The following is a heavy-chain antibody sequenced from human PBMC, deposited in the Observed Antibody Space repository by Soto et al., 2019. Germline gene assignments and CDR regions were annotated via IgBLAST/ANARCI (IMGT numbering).Heavy chain of an antibody. D-gene: IGHD2-21*02. CDR3: VQTRCSGDSLQSYSSHSYYGLDV. CDR2: VYWDDDK. V-gene: IGHV2-5*02. Sequence: QITLKESGPTLVKPTQTLTLTCTFSGLSLSTIGEGVGWIRQPPGKALEWLALVYWDDDKRYSPSLKSRLTITKVTSVNQVVLTMTNMGPVDTATYYCVQTRCSGDSLQSYSSHSYYGLDVWGQGTTVTVSS. CDR1: GLSLSTIGEG. J-gene: IGHJ6*02.